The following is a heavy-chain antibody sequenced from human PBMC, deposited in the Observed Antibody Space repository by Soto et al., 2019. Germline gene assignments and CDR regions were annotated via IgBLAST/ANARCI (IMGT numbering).Heavy chain of an antibody. CDR3: ALKVVTYYDN. CDR1: GYSFTSTY. J-gene: IGHJ4*02. Sequence: QVQLVQYGAEVKKPGASVRISCRASGYSFTSTYVHWVRQAPGQGPEWMGIINPAGGTTYYAQKFQGRLTITSDTSTDTVFMDLNDLTSEDKAVYFCALKVVTYYDNWGQGTLLTVSS. CDR2: INPAGGTT. V-gene: IGHV1-46*01. D-gene: IGHD2-21*02.